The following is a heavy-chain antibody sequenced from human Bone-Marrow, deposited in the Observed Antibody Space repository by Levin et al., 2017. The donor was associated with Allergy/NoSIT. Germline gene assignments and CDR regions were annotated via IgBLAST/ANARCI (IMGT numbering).Heavy chain of an antibody. CDR3: ASISLAVAGYFDY. CDR2: ISSSSSYI. Sequence: GGSLRLSCAASGFTFSSYSMNWVRQAPGKGLEWVSSISSSSSYIYYADSVKGRFTISRDNAKNSLYLQMNSLRAEDTAVYYCASISLAVAGYFDYWGQGTLVTVSS. V-gene: IGHV3-21*01. J-gene: IGHJ4*02. D-gene: IGHD6-19*01. CDR1: GFTFSSYS.